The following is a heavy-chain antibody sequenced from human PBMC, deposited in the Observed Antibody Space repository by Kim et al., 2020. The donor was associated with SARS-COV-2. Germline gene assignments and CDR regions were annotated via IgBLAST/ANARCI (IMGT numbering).Heavy chain of an antibody. V-gene: IGHV4-59*01. CDR3: AGDPRRGLQLTKYWYFAP. CDR2: IYYSGST. Sequence: SETLSLTCTVSGCSISSYYWSWIRQPPGKGLEWIGYIYYSGSTNYNPSLKSRVTISVDTSKNQFSLKLSSVTAADTAVDYCAGDPRRGLQLTKYWYFAP. CDR1: GCSISSYY. D-gene: IGHD5-12*01. J-gene: IGHJ2*01.